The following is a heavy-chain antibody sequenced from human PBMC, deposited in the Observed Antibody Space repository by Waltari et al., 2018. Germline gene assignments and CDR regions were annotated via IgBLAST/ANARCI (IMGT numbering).Heavy chain of an antibody. CDR2: INHAGYI. D-gene: IGHD2-8*02. Sequence: QVQLQQWGAGVLQPSETLSLTCAVYGGSLRSYYWGWIRQPPGKGLEWIGEINHAGYINYNPSLRSRVTLLVDTSKSQFSLKVNSVTAADAAVYYCVRLEDCTGPGGNCYSGDSFAMDVWGQGTTVTVSS. V-gene: IGHV4-34*01. CDR3: VRLEDCTGPGGNCYSGDSFAMDV. J-gene: IGHJ6*02. CDR1: GGSLRSYY.